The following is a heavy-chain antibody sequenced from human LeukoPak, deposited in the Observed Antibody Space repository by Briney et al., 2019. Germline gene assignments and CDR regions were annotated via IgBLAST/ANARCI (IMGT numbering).Heavy chain of an antibody. D-gene: IGHD6-13*01. CDR3: AREGYSNSWYGEGVFDY. CDR1: GGSFSGYY. Sequence: SETLSLTCAVYGGSFSGYYWSWIRQPPGKGLEWIGEINHSGSTNYNPSLKSRVTISVDTSKNQFSLKLSSVTAADTAVYYCAREGYSNSWYGEGVFDYWGQGTLVTVSS. CDR2: INHSGST. V-gene: IGHV4-34*01. J-gene: IGHJ4*02.